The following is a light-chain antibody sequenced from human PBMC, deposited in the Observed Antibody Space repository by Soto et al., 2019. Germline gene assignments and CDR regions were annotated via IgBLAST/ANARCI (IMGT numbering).Light chain of an antibody. CDR1: QSFSGY. V-gene: IGKV3-11*01. CDR2: DTS. Sequence: EIVLTQSPATLSLSPGERATLSCRASQSFSGYLAWYQQRPGQAPRLLIYDTSNRATGIPGRFNGGGSGTDFTLTIDSLEPEDVAVYYCQQRANFGQGTRLEIK. J-gene: IGKJ5*01. CDR3: QQRAN.